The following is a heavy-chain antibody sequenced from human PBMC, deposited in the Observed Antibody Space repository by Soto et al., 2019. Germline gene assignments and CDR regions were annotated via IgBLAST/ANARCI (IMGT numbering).Heavy chain of an antibody. J-gene: IGHJ4*02. V-gene: IGHV3-23*01. CDR2: ISASGGST. CDR1: GFTFSSFA. D-gene: IGHD2-2*01. Sequence: SLRLSCAASGFTFSSFAMSWVRQAPGKGLEWVSAISASGGSTYYADSVKGRFTISRDNSKNTLYLQMNSLRVEDTAVYYCAKDFPYCSSTSCSSWGQGTLVTV. CDR3: AKDFPYCSSTSCSS.